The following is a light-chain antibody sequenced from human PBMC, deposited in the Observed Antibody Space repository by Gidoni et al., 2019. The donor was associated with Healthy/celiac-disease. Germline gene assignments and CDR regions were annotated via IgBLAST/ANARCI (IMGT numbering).Light chain of an antibody. J-gene: IGKJ5*01. V-gene: IGKV3-15*01. Sequence: IVITQSPPTLSVSPGERATLSCRASQSVSSNLAWYQQKTGQAPRILIYGASTRATGSPARFGGSGSWTEFTLTIISRQSEDFAVYYCQQYNNWPPITFGQGTRLEIK. CDR3: QQYNNWPPIT. CDR1: QSVSSN. CDR2: GAS.